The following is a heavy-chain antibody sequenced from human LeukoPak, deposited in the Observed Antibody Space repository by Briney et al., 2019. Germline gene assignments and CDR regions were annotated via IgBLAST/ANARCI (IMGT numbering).Heavy chain of an antibody. CDR3: ARISKWTIFGAVIVFDY. J-gene: IGHJ4*02. V-gene: IGHV4-34*01. CDR1: GGSFSGYY. Sequence: SETLSLTCAVYGGSFSGYYWSWIRQPPGKGLEWIGEINHSGSTNYNPSLKSRVTISVDTSKNQFSLKLSSVTAADTAVYYCARISKWTIFGAVIVFDYWGQGTLVTVSS. D-gene: IGHD3-3*01. CDR2: INHSGST.